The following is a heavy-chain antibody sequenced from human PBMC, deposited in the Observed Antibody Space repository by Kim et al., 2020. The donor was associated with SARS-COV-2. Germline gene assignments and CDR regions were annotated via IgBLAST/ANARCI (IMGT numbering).Heavy chain of an antibody. CDR1: GGSFSGYY. CDR3: AREERGVGATIDY. V-gene: IGHV4-34*01. CDR2: INHSGST. J-gene: IGHJ4*02. D-gene: IGHD1-26*01. Sequence: SETLSLTCAVYGGSFSGYYWSWIRQPPGKGLEWIGEINHSGSTNYNPSLKSRVTISVDTSKNQFSLKLSSVTAADTAVYYCAREERGVGATIDYWGQGTL.